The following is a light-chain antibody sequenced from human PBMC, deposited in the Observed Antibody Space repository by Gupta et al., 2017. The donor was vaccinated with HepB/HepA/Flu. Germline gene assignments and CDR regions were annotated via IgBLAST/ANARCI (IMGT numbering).Light chain of an antibody. Sequence: QSALTQPASVSGSPCQSIPGTGTSSDVGSHNLVSWYQQHPGTAHKPMIYDVRRRPAAVATRFSDSKSANTTSLTISALREDDEADYYYCPHASSDSLVFGGGTKLTVL. CDR3: CPHASSDSLV. J-gene: IGLJ2*01. CDR1: SSDVGSHNL. V-gene: IGLV2-23*02. CDR2: DVR.